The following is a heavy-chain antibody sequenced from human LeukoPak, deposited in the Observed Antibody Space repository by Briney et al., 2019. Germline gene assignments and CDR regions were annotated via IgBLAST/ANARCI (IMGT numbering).Heavy chain of an antibody. CDR2: IIPILGIA. V-gene: IGHV1-69*04. D-gene: IGHD2-2*01. CDR3: ARDDIVVVPAAHYYYYGMDV. Sequence: GASVKVSCKASGGTFSSYAISWVRQAPGQGLEWMGRIIPILGIANYAQKFQGRVTITADKSTSTAYMELSSLRSEDTVVYYCARDDIVVVPAAHYYYYGMDVWGQGTTVTVSS. CDR1: GGTFSSYA. J-gene: IGHJ6*02.